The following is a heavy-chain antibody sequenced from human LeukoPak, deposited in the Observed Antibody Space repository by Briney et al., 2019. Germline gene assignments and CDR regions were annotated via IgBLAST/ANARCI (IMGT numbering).Heavy chain of an antibody. CDR3: ARANGERPGYNWFDP. J-gene: IGHJ5*02. CDR1: GYTFTSYG. CDR2: ISAYNGNT. Sequence: GASVKVSCKASGYTFTSYGISWVRQAPGQGLEWMGWISAYNGNTNYAQKLQGRDTMTTDTSTSTAYMELRSLRSDDTAVYYCARANGERPGYNWFDPWGQGTLVTVSS. D-gene: IGHD1-1*01. V-gene: IGHV1-18*01.